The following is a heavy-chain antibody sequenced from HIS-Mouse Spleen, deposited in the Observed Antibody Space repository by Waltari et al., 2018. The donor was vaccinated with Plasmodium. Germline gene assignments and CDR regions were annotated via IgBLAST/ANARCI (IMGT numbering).Heavy chain of an antibody. D-gene: IGHD7-27*01. CDR2: ISYDGSNK. V-gene: IGHV3-30*03. Sequence: QVQLVESGGGVVQPGRSLRLSCAASGFTCSSYGLHWVRQAPGKGLEWVAVISYDGSNKYYADSVKGRFTITRDNSKNTLYLQMNSLRAEDTAVYYCAIRANWYYYYGMDVWGQGTTVTVSS. CDR1: GFTCSSYG. CDR3: AIRANWYYYYGMDV. J-gene: IGHJ6*02.